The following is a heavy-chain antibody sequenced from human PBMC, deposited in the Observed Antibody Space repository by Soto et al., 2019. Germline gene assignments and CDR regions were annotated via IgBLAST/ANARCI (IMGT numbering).Heavy chain of an antibody. CDR1: GFSFSDYG. CDR2: IWYDGSNA. CDR3: ATLGTTMTAVDY. D-gene: IGHD4-17*01. V-gene: IGHV3-33*01. J-gene: IGHJ4*01. Sequence: GGSLRLSCAASGFSFSDYGMNWVRQAPGKGLEWVGVIWYDGSNAHYGDAVKGRFTISRDNSKNTLYLQMNILRVEDTAVYYCATLGTTMTAVDYWGHGTLVTVSS.